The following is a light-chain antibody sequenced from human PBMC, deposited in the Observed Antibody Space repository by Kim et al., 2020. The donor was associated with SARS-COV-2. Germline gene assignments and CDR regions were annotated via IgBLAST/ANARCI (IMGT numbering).Light chain of an antibody. J-gene: IGLJ3*02. CDR1: SGYSNYK. V-gene: IGLV9-49*01. Sequence: QPVLTQPPSASASLGASVTLNCTLSSGYSNYKVDWYQQRPGKGPRFVMRVGTGGIVGSKGDGIPDRFSVLGSGLNRSLTIKNIQEEDESDYHCGADHASGSNFALVFGGGTQLTVL. CDR3: GADHASGSNFALV. CDR2: VGTGGIVG.